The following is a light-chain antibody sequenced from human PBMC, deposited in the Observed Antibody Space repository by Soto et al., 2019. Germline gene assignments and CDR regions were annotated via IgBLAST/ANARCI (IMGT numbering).Light chain of an antibody. CDR3: QSYDNSLSGPVV. V-gene: IGLV1-40*01. CDR1: SSNIGANYD. Sequence: QCVLTQPPSVCGAPGQRVTISCTRSSSNIGANYDVHWYQVLPGTAPKLLIYANTNRPSGVPDRFSGSKSGTSASLAITGLQAEDEADYYCQSYDNSLSGPVVFGGGTKLTVL. CDR2: ANT. J-gene: IGLJ3*02.